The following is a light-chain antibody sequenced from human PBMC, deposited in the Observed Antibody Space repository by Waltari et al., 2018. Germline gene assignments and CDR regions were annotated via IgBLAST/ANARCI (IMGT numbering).Light chain of an antibody. V-gene: IGKV3-11*01. CDR3: QQRSNWPPIT. J-gene: IGKJ2*01. CDR1: QSVSTY. Sequence: EIVLPQFPATLSLSQGERATLPCRASQSVSTYSAWYQQRPGQAPRLLIYDASNRATGIPARFSGSGSGTDFTLTISSLEPEDFAVYYCQQRSNWPPITFGQGTKLDIK. CDR2: DAS.